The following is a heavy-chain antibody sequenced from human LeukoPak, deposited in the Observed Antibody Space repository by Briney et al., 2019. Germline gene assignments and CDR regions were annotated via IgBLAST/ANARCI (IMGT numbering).Heavy chain of an antibody. CDR1: GYTFTGYY. J-gene: IGHJ6*02. D-gene: IGHD2/OR15-2a*01. CDR2: INPNSGGT. V-gene: IGHV1-2*02. Sequence: ASVKVSCKASGYTFTGYYIHWMRQAPGQGLEWMGWINPNSGGTNYAQKFQGRVTITADESTSTAYIELSSLRSEDTAVYYCARDHYFLKGMDVWGQGTTVTVSS. CDR3: ARDHYFLKGMDV.